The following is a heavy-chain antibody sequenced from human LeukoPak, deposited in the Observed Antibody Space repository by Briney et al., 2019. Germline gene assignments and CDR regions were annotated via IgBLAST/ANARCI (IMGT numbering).Heavy chain of an antibody. D-gene: IGHD2-8*01. CDR1: GFTFSSYW. J-gene: IGHJ6*03. CDR2: IKQDGSEK. CDR3: ARLMAPRYYYMDV. V-gene: IGHV3-7*03. Sequence: GGSLRLSCAASGFTFSSYWMSWVRQAPGKGLEWVANIKQDGSEKYYVDSVKGRFTISRDNAKNSLYLQTNSLRAEDTALYYCARLMAPRYYYMDVWGKGTRVTVSS.